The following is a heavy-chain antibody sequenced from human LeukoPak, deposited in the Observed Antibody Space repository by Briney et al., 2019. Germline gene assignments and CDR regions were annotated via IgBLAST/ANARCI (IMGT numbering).Heavy chain of an antibody. J-gene: IGHJ4*02. D-gene: IGHD2-2*02. CDR2: INPNSGGT. V-gene: IGHV1-2*02. Sequence: GASVKVSCKASGYTFTGYYMHWVRQAPGQGLEWMGWINPNSGGTNYAQKFQGRVTMTRDTSISTAYMELSRLRSDDTAVYYCARGRNIVVVPAAIPDYWGQGTLVTVSS. CDR1: GYTFTGYY. CDR3: ARGRNIVVVPAAIPDY.